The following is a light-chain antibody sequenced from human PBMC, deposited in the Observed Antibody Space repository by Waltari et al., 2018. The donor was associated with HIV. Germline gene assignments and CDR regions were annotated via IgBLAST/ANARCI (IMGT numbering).Light chain of an antibody. CDR1: NIGTKS. CDR2: DDS. Sequence: SYVLTQPPSVSVAPGQTASITCGGNNIGTKSVHWYQQRPGQAPVLVVYDDSDRPSGIPDRFSGSNSGNMATLTISRVEAGDEAVYYCQVWDSSTEHPGVVFGGGTKLTVL. CDR3: QVWDSSTEHPGVV. J-gene: IGLJ2*01. V-gene: IGLV3-21*02.